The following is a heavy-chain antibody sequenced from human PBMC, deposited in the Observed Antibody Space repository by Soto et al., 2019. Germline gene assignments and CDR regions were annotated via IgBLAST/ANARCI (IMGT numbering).Heavy chain of an antibody. CDR2: TYYSSVWYN. CDR1: WDSVSSNSAA. V-gene: IGHV6-1*01. Sequence: SQTHSLPCAISWDSVSSNSAAWNWIRQSASRGLKWLGRTYYSSVWYNHYAVSVQSRITVNPVTSKNQFSLKLSSETDADTAAYYCTRFSISIVFTDPWGQGKLVHVSS. J-gene: IGHJ5*02. D-gene: IGHD2-21*01. CDR3: TRFSISIVFTDP.